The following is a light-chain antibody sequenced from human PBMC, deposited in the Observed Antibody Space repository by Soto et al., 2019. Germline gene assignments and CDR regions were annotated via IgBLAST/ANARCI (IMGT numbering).Light chain of an antibody. CDR2: DAS. Sequence: DIQMTQSPSTLSASVGDRVTITCRASQSISSRLAWYQQKPGKAPKLLIYDASSLESGVPSRFSGSGSGTEFTLTISSLQPDDFATYYCQQYGTYLWTFGQGTKVDIK. CDR3: QQYGTYLWT. J-gene: IGKJ1*01. V-gene: IGKV1-5*01. CDR1: QSISSR.